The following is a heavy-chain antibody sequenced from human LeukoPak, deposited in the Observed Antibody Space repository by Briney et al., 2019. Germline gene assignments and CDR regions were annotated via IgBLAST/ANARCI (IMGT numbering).Heavy chain of an antibody. D-gene: IGHD5-18*01. Sequence: SETLSLTCTVSGGSISSYYWSWIRLPPGKGLEWIGYIYYTGATYYNPSLKSRVTISLDTSKNQFSLKLSSVTAADAAVYYCARAGYNYCTGYYFDYWGQGALVTVSS. V-gene: IGHV4-59*01. CDR3: ARAGYNYCTGYYFDY. J-gene: IGHJ4*02. CDR1: GGSISSYY. CDR2: IYYTGAT.